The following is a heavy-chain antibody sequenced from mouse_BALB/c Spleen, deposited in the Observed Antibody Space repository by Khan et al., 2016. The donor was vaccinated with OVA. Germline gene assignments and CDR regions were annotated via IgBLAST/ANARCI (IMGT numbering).Heavy chain of an antibody. CDR3: ARGGAAYYRYDGGAMDY. V-gene: IGHV9-4*02. CDR1: GYTFTTAG. D-gene: IGHD2-14*01. CDR2: INTHSGVP. J-gene: IGHJ4*01. Sequence: QIQLVQSGPELKKPGETVRISCKASGYTFTTAGMQWVQKMPGKGLKWIGWINTHSGVPKYAEDFKGRFAFSLETSASPAYLQLTNLKNEDTATYFGARGGAAYYRYDGGAMDYWGQGTSVTVSS.